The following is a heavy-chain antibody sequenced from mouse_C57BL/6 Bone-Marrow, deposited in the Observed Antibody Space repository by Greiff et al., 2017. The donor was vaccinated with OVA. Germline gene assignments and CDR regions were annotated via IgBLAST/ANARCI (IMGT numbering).Heavy chain of an antibody. Sequence: VKLMESGAELARPGASVKLSCKASGYTFTSYGISWVKQRTGQGLEWIGEIYPRSGNTYYNEKFKGKATLTADKSSSTAYMELRSLTSEDSAVYFCARGGIYYGYDSAWFAYWGQGTLVTVSA. J-gene: IGHJ3*01. CDR2: IYPRSGNT. V-gene: IGHV1-81*01. D-gene: IGHD2-2*01. CDR3: ARGGIYYGYDSAWFAY. CDR1: GYTFTSYG.